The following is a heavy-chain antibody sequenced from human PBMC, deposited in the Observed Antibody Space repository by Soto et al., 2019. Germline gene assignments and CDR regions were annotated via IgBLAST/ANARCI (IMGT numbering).Heavy chain of an antibody. CDR2: IYPGDSDT. Sequence: GESLKISCKGSGYSFTSYWIGWVRQMPGKGLEWMGIIYPGDSDTRYSPSFQGQVTISADKSISTAYLQWSSLKASDTAMYYCARTPPPITMVRGVIIEGYYYGMDVWGQGTTVTVSS. V-gene: IGHV5-51*01. J-gene: IGHJ6*02. CDR3: ARTPPPITMVRGVIIEGYYYGMDV. D-gene: IGHD3-10*01. CDR1: GYSFTSYW.